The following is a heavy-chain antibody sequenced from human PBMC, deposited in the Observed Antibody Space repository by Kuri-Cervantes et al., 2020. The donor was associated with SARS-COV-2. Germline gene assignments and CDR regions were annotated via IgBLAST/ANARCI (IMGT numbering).Heavy chain of an antibody. D-gene: IGHD5-12*01. CDR2: ISFSSSTL. CDR3: VIDLGRRHVDPDYFED. Sequence: GESLKISCAASGFNFGTYSMNWVRQAPGKGLEWIAYISFSSSTLYYAESVKGRFTISRDNARNSLFLQMNSLRDEDTAVYFCVIDLGRRHVDPDYFEDWGQGALVTVSS. V-gene: IGHV3-48*02. CDR1: GFNFGTYS. J-gene: IGHJ4*02.